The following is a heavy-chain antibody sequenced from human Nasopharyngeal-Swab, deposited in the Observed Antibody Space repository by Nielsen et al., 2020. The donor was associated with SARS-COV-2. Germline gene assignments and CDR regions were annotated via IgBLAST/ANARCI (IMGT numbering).Heavy chain of an antibody. V-gene: IGHV4-34*01. CDR2: INHSGST. CDR3: AGRPDYGDYTGGFDY. D-gene: IGHD4-17*01. Sequence: WIRQPPGKGLEWIGEINHSGSTNYNPSLKSQVTISVDTSKNQFSLKLSSVTAADTAVYYCAGRPDYGDYTGGFDYWGQGTLVTVSS. J-gene: IGHJ4*02.